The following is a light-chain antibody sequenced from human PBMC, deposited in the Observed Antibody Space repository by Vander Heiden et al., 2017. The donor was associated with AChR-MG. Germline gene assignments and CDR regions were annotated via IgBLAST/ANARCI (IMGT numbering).Light chain of an antibody. CDR2: SNS. J-gene: IGLJ2*01. CDR3: AAWDDSLNGPV. V-gene: IGLV1-44*01. CDR1: NSKIGSNT. Sequence: QSVLTQPPSRSGTPGQRVTISCSGSNSKIGSNTVTWYRQLPGTAPKLLIYSNSQRPSGVPDRFSGSKSATSASLAISALQSEDEANYYCAAWDDSLNGPVFGGGTKLTVL.